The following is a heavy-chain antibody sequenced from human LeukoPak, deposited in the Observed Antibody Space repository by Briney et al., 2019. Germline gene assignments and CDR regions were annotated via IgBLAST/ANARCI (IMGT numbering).Heavy chain of an antibody. CDR3: AKAGRVGAITLVRGVKGDYYYMDV. CDR1: RFTFYEYS. J-gene: IGHJ6*03. Sequence: GGSLTLSCAVSRFTFYEYSMHWVRDGPGEGREGVAFIRYDGSNKYYADSVRGRLTIPRDNSKNTLYLQEHTLRGGDAAVLFCAKAGRVGAITLVRGVKGDYYYMDVWGKGTTVTISS. V-gene: IGHV3-30*02. CDR2: IRYDGSNK. D-gene: IGHD3-10*01.